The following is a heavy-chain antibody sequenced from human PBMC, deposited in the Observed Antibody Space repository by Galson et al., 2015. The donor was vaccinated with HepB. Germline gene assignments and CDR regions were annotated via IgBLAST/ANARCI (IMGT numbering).Heavy chain of an antibody. CDR2: IDWDDDK. J-gene: IGHJ4*02. Sequence: PALVKPTQTLTLTCTFSGFSLNTGGMFVGWIRQPPGKALEWLAHIDWDDDKYYGTSLKTRLTISKDTSKNQVVLTMTNMDPVDTATYYCARSDGGRVDYWGQGTLVTVSS. CDR1: GFSLNTGGMF. CDR3: ARSDGGRVDY. V-gene: IGHV2-70*01. D-gene: IGHD2-15*01.